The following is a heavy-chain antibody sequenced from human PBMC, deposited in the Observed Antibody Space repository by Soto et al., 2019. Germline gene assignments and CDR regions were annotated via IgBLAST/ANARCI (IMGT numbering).Heavy chain of an antibody. V-gene: IGHV3-66*01. CDR3: ARAMTFYYDSSDSP. CDR2: IYSGGST. D-gene: IGHD3-22*01. Sequence: PGGSLRLSCAASGFTVSSNYMNWVRQAPGKGLEWVSVIYSGGSTYYADSVKGRFTISRDNSKNTLFLQMNSLRAEDTAVYYCARAMTFYYDSSDSPWGQGTLVTVSS. CDR1: GFTVSSNY. J-gene: IGHJ5*02.